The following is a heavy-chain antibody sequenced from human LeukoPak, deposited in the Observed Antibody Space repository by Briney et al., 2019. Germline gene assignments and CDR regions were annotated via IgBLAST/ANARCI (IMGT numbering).Heavy chain of an antibody. J-gene: IGHJ4*02. D-gene: IGHD2-8*01. V-gene: IGHV3-23*01. CDR3: AKELYGNPSGY. CDR1: GFTLRSSA. CDR2: ISGDGGTI. Sequence: GGSLRLSCAASGFTLRSSAMSWVRQAPGKGQEWVSAISGDGGTISYAASVRGRFTISRDNAKNTLFLQMSSLRAGDTALYYCAKELYGNPSGYWGQGTRVTVSS.